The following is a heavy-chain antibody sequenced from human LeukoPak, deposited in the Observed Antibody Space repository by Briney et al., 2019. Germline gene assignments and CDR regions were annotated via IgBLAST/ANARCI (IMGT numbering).Heavy chain of an antibody. D-gene: IGHD2-21*01. V-gene: IGHV3-15*01. CDR1: GFTLSDYY. CDR3: VTDLVIKGYFDY. J-gene: IGHJ4*02. Sequence: GFLRLSCATSGFTLSDYYMNWVRQVPGKGLEWVDRIRRKTDGETTDHAAPVKGRFTISRDDSKNTLYLQMNSLKTEDTAVYYCVTDLVIKGYFDYWGQGALVTVSS. CDR2: IRRKTDGETT.